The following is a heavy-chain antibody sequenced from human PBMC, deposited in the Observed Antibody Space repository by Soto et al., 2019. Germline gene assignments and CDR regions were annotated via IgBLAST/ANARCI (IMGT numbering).Heavy chain of an antibody. V-gene: IGHV4-34*01. CDR2: INHSGST. CDR1: GGSFSGYY. D-gene: IGHD2-8*01. J-gene: IGHJ5*02. Sequence: SETLSLTCAVYGGSFSGYYWTWIRQPPGTGLEWIGEINHSGSTNYNPSLKSRVTISVDRSKNQFSLNLSSVTAADTAVYYCARAGPGFCTNGVCWFDPWGQGTLVTVSS. CDR3: ARAGPGFCTNGVCWFDP.